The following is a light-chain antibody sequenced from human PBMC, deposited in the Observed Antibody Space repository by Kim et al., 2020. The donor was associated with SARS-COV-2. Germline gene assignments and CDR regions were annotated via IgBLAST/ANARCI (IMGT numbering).Light chain of an antibody. CDR2: QDS. CDR3: QAWDSSTAV. V-gene: IGLV3-1*01. CDR1: KLGDKY. J-gene: IGLJ3*02. Sequence: VSPGQTASITCPGDKLGDKYACWYQQKPGQSPVLVIYQDSKRPSGIPERFSGSNSGNTATLTISGTQAMDEADYYCQAWDSSTAVFGGGTQLTVL.